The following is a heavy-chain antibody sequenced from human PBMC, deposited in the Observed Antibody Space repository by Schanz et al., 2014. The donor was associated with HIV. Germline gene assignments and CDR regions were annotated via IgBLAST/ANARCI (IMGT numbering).Heavy chain of an antibody. CDR1: GFSFRTFG. Sequence: VQLLDSGGGLVQPGRSLRLSCVASGFSFRTFGMHWVRQAPGKGLEWVAVIWYDGSNTYYGDSVKGRFTISRDNSKNTLYLQVKSLRAEDTAVYYCAKDANYYDTKYRGKGNYYHYYGMDVWGQGTTVTVSS. D-gene: IGHD3-22*01. J-gene: IGHJ6*02. CDR2: IWYDGSNT. CDR3: AKDANYYDTKYRGKGNYYHYYGMDV. V-gene: IGHV3-33*06.